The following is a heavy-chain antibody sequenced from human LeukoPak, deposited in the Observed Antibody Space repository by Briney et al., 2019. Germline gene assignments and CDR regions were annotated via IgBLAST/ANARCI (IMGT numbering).Heavy chain of an antibody. J-gene: IGHJ4*02. Sequence: NSSETLSLTCTVSGGSIGSYYWSWIRQPPGKGLEWIGYIFYSGSTNYNPSLKSRVTISLDTSKNQFSLKLNSVTAADTAVYYCAREHGSGSYNYFDYWGQGTLVTVSS. CDR2: IFYSGST. CDR1: GGSIGSYY. CDR3: AREHGSGSYNYFDY. V-gene: IGHV4-59*01. D-gene: IGHD3-10*01.